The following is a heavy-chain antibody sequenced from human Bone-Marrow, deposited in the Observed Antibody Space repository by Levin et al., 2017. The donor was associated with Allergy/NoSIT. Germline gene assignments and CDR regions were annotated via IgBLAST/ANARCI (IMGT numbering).Heavy chain of an antibody. Sequence: GESLKISCKGSGYSFTSYWIGWVRQMPGKGLEWMGIIYPGDSDTRYSPSFQGQVTISADKSISTAYLQWSSLKASDTAMYYCARLQGIAAAHREFDYWGQGTLVTVSS. CDR3: ARLQGIAAAHREFDY. V-gene: IGHV5-51*01. CDR1: GYSFTSYW. D-gene: IGHD6-13*01. J-gene: IGHJ4*02. CDR2: IYPGDSDT.